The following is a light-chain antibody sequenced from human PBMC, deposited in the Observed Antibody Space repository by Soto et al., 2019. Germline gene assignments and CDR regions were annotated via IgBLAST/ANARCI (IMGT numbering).Light chain of an antibody. V-gene: IGKV3-20*01. CDR2: GAS. J-gene: IGKJ1*01. Sequence: EIVLPQSPDTLSLSPGASSTLSCRASQSVSSSYLAWYQQKPGQAPRLLIYGASSRATGIPDRFSASGSGTEFTLAISSLQPDDFATYYCQHYNGYSRTFGQGTKVDIK. CDR1: QSVSSSY. CDR3: QHYNGYSRT.